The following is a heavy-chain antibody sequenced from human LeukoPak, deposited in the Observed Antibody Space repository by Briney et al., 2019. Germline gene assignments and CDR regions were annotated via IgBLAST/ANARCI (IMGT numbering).Heavy chain of an antibody. CDR1: GYTFTSYG. D-gene: IGHD3-22*01. CDR3: ARDRSYGYDSIGAFDI. Sequence: ASVKVSCKASGYTFTSYGISWVRQAPGQGLEWMGWISAYNGNTNYAQKLQGRVTMTTDTSTNTAYMELRSLRTDDTAVYYCARDRSYGYDSIGAFDIWGQGTMVTVSS. J-gene: IGHJ3*02. CDR2: ISAYNGNT. V-gene: IGHV1-18*01.